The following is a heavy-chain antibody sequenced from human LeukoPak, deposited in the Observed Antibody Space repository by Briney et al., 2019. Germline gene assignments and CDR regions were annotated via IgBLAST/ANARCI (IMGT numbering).Heavy chain of an antibody. D-gene: IGHD6-13*01. CDR1: GGSISSYY. V-gene: IGHV4-59*12. Sequence: PSETLSLTCTVSGGSISSYYWSWIRQPPGKGLEWIGYIYYSGSTNYNPSLKSRVTISVDTSKNQFSLKLSSVTAADTAVYYCARGRIAAAGLSGYFDYWGQGTLVTVSS. CDR3: ARGRIAAAGLSGYFDY. J-gene: IGHJ4*02. CDR2: IYYSGST.